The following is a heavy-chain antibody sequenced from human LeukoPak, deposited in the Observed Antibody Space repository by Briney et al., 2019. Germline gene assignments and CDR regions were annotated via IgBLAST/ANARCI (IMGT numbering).Heavy chain of an antibody. CDR3: ARDRGGNTYWFDP. CDR2: INPSGGST. CDR1: GYTFTSHY. Sequence: ASVKVSCKASGYTFTSHYIHWVRQAPGQGLEWMGIINPSGGSTSYAQMFQGRVTMTRDTSTSTVYMELSSLRSEDTAVYYCARDRGGNTYWFDPWGQGTPVTVPS. D-gene: IGHD4-23*01. J-gene: IGHJ5*02. V-gene: IGHV1-46*01.